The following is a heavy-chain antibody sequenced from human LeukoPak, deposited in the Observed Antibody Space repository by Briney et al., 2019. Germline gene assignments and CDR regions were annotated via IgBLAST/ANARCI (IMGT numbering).Heavy chain of an antibody. J-gene: IGHJ4*02. CDR3: AKEDYDGSGSYLGY. D-gene: IGHD3-10*01. V-gene: IGHV3-23*01. Sequence: GGSLRLSCGASGFTFSTNAMSWVRQAPGKGLEWVSSISDGGGRTFYADSVKGRFTISRDNSKNTLYLQMNSLRAEDMAVYYCAKEDYDGSGSYLGYWGQGTLVTVSS. CDR1: GFTFSTNA. CDR2: ISDGGGRT.